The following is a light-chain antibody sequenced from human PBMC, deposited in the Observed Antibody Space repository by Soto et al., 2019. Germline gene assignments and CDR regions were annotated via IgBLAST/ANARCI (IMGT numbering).Light chain of an antibody. V-gene: IGKV3-15*01. Sequence: EIVMTQSPATLSVSPGGRATLSCRASQSISDTLAWYQQKPGQAPRLLIYGASTRAPGFPARFSGSRSGTEFTLTINSLEPEDLAVYYCQQRNVWPPITFGQGTRLEIK. CDR3: QQRNVWPPIT. CDR1: QSISDT. CDR2: GAS. J-gene: IGKJ5*01.